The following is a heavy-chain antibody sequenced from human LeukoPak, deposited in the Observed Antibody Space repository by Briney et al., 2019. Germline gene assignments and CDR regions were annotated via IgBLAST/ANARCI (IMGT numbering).Heavy chain of an antibody. V-gene: IGHV3-21*01. CDR2: ISSSSSYI. D-gene: IGHD3-22*01. J-gene: IGHJ4*02. CDR1: GFTFSSYS. Sequence: GGSLRLSCAASGFTFSSYSMNWVRQAPGKGLEWVSSISSSSSYIYYADSVKGRFTISRDNAKNSLYLQMNSLRAEDTAVYYCARGDSSGYPSDYWGQGTLVTVSS. CDR3: ARGDSSGYPSDY.